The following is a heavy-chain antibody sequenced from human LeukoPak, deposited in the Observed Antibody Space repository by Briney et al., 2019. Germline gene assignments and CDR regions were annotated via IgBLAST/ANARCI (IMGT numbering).Heavy chain of an antibody. J-gene: IGHJ4*02. CDR1: GYSFTYYW. Sequence: GESLKISCKGSGYSFTYYWIGWVRQMPGKGLEWMGIIYPDDSDTRYRPSFQGQVTISVDKSISTAYLQWSSLKASDTAMYYCARQDGNSKYYFDYWGQGTLVTVSS. D-gene: IGHD1-1*01. CDR2: IYPDDSDT. V-gene: IGHV5-51*01. CDR3: ARQDGNSKYYFDY.